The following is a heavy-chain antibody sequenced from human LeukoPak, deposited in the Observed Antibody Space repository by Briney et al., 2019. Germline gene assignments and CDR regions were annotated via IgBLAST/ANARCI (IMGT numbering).Heavy chain of an antibody. D-gene: IGHD3-10*01. CDR3: AAGHLGELSSLPDY. V-gene: IGHV1-18*01. CDR1: GYIFTSYA. J-gene: IGHJ4*02. CDR2: ISAYNGNT. Sequence: GASVKVSCKASGYIFTSYAMHWVRQAPGQRLEWMGWISAYNGNTNYAQKLQGRVTMTTDTSTSTAYMELRSLRSDDTAVYYCAAGHLGELSSLPDYWGQGTLVTVSS.